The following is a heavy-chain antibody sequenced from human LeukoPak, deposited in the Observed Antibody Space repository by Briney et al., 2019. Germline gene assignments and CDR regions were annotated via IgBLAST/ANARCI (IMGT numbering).Heavy chain of an antibody. Sequence: SETLSLTCTVSGGSGSSGSYYWSWIRQPPGKGLEWIGYIYYSGSANYNPSPKSRVTISVDTSKNQFSLKLSSVTAADTAVYYCAREPLRAESRWFDPWGQGSLVTVSS. V-gene: IGHV4-61*01. CDR1: GGSGSSGSYY. D-gene: IGHD1-26*01. J-gene: IGHJ5*02. CDR2: IYYSGSA. CDR3: AREPLRAESRWFDP.